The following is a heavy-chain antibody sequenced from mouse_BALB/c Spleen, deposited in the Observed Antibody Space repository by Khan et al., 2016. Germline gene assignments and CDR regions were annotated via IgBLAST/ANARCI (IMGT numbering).Heavy chain of an antibody. CDR1: GYTFTDYW. CDR3: ARWSYYYGSSYGWFAY. J-gene: IGHJ3*01. D-gene: IGHD1-1*01. Sequence: QVQLQQSGAELAKPGASVKMSCKASGYTFTDYWMHWVKQRPGQGLEWIGYINPNTGYTEYNQKFKDKATLTADTSSITAYMQLSSLTSEDSAVYYGARWSYYYGSSYGWFAYWGQGTLVTVSA. V-gene: IGHV1-7*01. CDR2: INPNTGYT.